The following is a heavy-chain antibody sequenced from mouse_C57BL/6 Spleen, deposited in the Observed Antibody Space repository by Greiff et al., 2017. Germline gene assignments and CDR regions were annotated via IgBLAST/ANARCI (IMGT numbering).Heavy chain of an antibody. V-gene: IGHV1-55*01. D-gene: IGHD1-1*01. Sequence: QVQLKQPGAELVKPGASVKMSCKASGYTFTSYWITWVKQRPGQGLEWIGDIYPGSGSTNYNEKFKGKATLTVDTSSSTAYMQLSSLTSEDSAVYYCAKAFIATVVAPDYWGQGTTLTVSA. CDR3: AKAFIATVVAPDY. J-gene: IGHJ2*01. CDR1: GYTFTSYW. CDR2: IYPGSGST.